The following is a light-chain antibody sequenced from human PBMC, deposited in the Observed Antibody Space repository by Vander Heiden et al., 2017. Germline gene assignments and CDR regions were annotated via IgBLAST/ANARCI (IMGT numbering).Light chain of an antibody. V-gene: IGLV3-25*03. CDR3: QSADSSGTYWV. CDR1: AFPNQY. CDR2: KES. J-gene: IGLJ3*02. Sequence: SYELTQPPSVSVSPGQTARITCSGDAFPNQYAYWYHQKPGQAPVLVIYKESERPPGIPGRFSGSSSGTTVTLTISGVQAEDEADYYCQSADSSGTYWVFGGGTKLTVL.